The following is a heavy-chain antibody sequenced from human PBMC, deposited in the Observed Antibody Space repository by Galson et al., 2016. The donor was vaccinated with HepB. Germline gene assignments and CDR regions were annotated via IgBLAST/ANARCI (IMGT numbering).Heavy chain of an antibody. Sequence: SLRLSCAASGFTFDDYAMHWVRQAPGKGLEWVSGISWNGGSVGYADSVKGRFIISRDTAKNSLYLQMNSLRADDTALYYCGKGAGYGSGWVDYWGQGTLVTVSS. D-gene: IGHD6-19*01. V-gene: IGHV3-9*01. CDR3: GKGAGYGSGWVDY. CDR2: ISWNGGSV. CDR1: GFTFDDYA. J-gene: IGHJ4*02.